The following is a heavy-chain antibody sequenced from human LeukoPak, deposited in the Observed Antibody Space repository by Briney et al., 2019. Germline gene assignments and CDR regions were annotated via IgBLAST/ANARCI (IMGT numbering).Heavy chain of an antibody. J-gene: IGHJ4*02. Sequence: PSETLSLTCSVSGGSVSSYYWSWIRQPPGKTLEWIGYIYYSGSTNYNPSLRSRVTISVDSSKNQFSLKLSSVTAADTAVYYCARGSGQWGFDSWGQGTLVTVSS. V-gene: IGHV4-59*02. D-gene: IGHD3-10*01. CDR3: ARGSGQWGFDS. CDR2: IYYSGST. CDR1: GGSVSSYY.